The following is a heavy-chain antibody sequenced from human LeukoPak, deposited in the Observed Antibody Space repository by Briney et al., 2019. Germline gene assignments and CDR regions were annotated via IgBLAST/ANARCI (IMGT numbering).Heavy chain of an antibody. V-gene: IGHV3-66*01. J-gene: IGHJ5*02. CDR1: RLTVRNNY. CDR3: ARDPGAAAGNLWS. Sequence: GGPLRLSCVVSRLTVRNNYMPWVRHAPGEALEGVLLIFGGGGTYYADSVKGRFTISRDSSKNTLYLQMNSLRAEDTALYYGARDPGAAAGNLWSWGQGTLVTVSS. CDR2: IFGGGGT. D-gene: IGHD6-25*01.